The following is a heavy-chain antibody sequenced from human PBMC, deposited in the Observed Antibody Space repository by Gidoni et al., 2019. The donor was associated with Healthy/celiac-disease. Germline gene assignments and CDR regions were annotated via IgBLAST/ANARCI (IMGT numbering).Heavy chain of an antibody. V-gene: IGHV3-21*01. Sequence: EVQLVESGGGLVKPGGALRLSCSASRFTFSSYSMNWVRQAPGKGLEWVSSISSSSSYIYYADSVKGRFTISRDNAKNSLYLQMNSLRAEDTAVYYCARASSYYYDSSGYELDYWGQGTLVTVSS. CDR3: ARASSYYYDSSGYELDY. CDR1: RFTFSSYS. CDR2: ISSSSSYI. D-gene: IGHD3-22*01. J-gene: IGHJ4*02.